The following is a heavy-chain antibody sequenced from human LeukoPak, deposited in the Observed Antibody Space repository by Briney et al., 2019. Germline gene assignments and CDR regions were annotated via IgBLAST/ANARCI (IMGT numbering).Heavy chain of an antibody. CDR3: ARGDHDYGDYGWVY. V-gene: IGHV3-21*01. CDR1: GFTFSSCS. D-gene: IGHD4-17*01. CDR2: ISSGSHYI. Sequence: PGGSLRLSCAASGFTFSSCSMNWVRQAPGKGLEWVSSISSGSHYIYYADSVKGRFTISRDNAKNSLYLQMNSLRAEDTAVYYCARGDHDYGDYGWVYWGQGTLVTVSS. J-gene: IGHJ4*02.